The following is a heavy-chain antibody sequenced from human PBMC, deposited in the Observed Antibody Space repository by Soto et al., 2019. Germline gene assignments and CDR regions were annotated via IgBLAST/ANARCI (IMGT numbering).Heavy chain of an antibody. Sequence: ASVKVSCKASGYTFTSYGISWVRQAPGQGPEWMGWISAYNGNTNYAQKLQGRVTMTTDTSTSTAYMELRSLRSDDTAVYYCASITMVRGVIIALDYWGQGTLVTVSS. D-gene: IGHD3-10*01. V-gene: IGHV1-18*04. J-gene: IGHJ4*02. CDR2: ISAYNGNT. CDR3: ASITMVRGVIIALDY. CDR1: GYTFTSYG.